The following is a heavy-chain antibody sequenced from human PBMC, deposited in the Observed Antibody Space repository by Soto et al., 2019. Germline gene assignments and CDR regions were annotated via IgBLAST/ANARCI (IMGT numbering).Heavy chain of an antibody. CDR2: IYYSGST. CDR3: ARHFHVAAAGTGDDAFDI. Sequence: QLQLQESGPGLVKPSETLSLTCTVSGGSISSSSYYWGWIRQPPGKGLEWIGSIYYSGSTYYNPSLKSRVTISVDTSKNQFSLKLSSVTAADTAVYYCARHFHVAAAGTGDDAFDIWGQGTMVTVSS. J-gene: IGHJ3*02. V-gene: IGHV4-39*01. CDR1: GGSISSSSYY. D-gene: IGHD6-13*01.